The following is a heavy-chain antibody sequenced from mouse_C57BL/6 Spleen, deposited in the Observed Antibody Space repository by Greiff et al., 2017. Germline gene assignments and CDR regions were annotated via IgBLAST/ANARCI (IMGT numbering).Heavy chain of an antibody. CDR1: GFTFSSYA. V-gene: IGHV5-4*03. D-gene: IGHD2-4*01. Sequence: EVMLVESGGGLVKPGGSLKLSCAASGFTFSSYAMSWVRQTPEKRLGWVATIIDGGSYTYYPDNVKGRFTISRDNAKNNRYPKMSQLKSEDTDMYYCARREDYDYDGYAMDYWGQGTSVTVSS. CDR3: ARREDYDYDGYAMDY. J-gene: IGHJ4*01. CDR2: IIDGGSYT.